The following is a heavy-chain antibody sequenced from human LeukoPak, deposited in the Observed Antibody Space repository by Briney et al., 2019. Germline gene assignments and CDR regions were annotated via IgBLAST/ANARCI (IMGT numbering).Heavy chain of an antibody. CDR2: ISGSGGST. Sequence: PGGSLRLSCAASGFTFTTYAMSWVRQAPGKGLEWVSAISGSGGSTYYADSVRGRFTIYRDNPKNTLYLQMNSLRAEDTAVYYCAKQVPTAYVDYWGQGLLVTVSS. V-gene: IGHV3-23*01. J-gene: IGHJ4*02. D-gene: IGHD2-2*01. CDR1: GFTFTTYA. CDR3: AKQVPTAYVDY.